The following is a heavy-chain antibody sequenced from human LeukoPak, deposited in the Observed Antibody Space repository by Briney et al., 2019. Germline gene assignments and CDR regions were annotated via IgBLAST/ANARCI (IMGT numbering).Heavy chain of an antibody. J-gene: IGHJ6*02. CDR3: ARVPRYYDSSGYYYVRAYYYYGMDV. CDR1: GGTFSSYA. V-gene: IGHV1-69*04. Sequence: GASVKVSCKASGGTFSSYAISWVRQAPGQGLEWMGRIIPILGIANYAQKFQGRVTITADKSTSTAYIELSSLRSEDTAVYYCARVPRYYDSSGYYYVRAYYYYGMDVWGQGTTVTVSS. CDR2: IIPILGIA. D-gene: IGHD3-22*01.